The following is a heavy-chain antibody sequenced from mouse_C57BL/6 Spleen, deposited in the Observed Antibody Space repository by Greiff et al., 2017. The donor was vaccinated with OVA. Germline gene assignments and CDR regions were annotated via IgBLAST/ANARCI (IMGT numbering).Heavy chain of an antibody. CDR3: ARPFYDGYYTYFDY. V-gene: IGHV5-17*01. Sequence: EVKVVESGGGLVKPGGSLKLSCAASGFTFSDYGMHWVRQAPEKGLEWVAYISSGSSTIYYADTVKGRFTISRDNAKNTLFLQMTSLRSEDTAMYYCARPFYDGYYTYFDYWGQGTTLTVSS. CDR1: GFTFSDYG. J-gene: IGHJ2*01. D-gene: IGHD2-3*01. CDR2: ISSGSSTI.